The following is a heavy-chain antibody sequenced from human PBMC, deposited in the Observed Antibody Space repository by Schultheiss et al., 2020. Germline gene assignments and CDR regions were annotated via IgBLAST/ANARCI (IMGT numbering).Heavy chain of an antibody. CDR1: GFTFSSYS. J-gene: IGHJ4*02. CDR2: ISYDGSNK. V-gene: IGHV3-30*03. Sequence: GGSLRLSCAASGFTFSSYSMNWVRQAPGKGLEWVAVISYDGSNKYYADSVKGRFTISRDNSKNTLYLQMNSLRAEDTAVYYCAREGVTIAAAGTGYWGQGTLVTVSS. D-gene: IGHD6-13*01. CDR3: AREGVTIAAAGTGY.